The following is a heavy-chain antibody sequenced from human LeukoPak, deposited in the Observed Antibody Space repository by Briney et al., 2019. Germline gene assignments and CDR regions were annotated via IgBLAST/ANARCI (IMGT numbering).Heavy chain of an antibody. CDR3: AREEGSSGWWAQYH. CDR2: IYYGGST. CDR1: GGSTSSGNYY. J-gene: IGHJ5*02. D-gene: IGHD6-19*01. Sequence: SETLSLTCTVSGGSTSSGNYYWGWIRQPPGKGLEWIGSIYYGGSTYYNPSLKSRVTISVDTSKNQFSLMLTSVTAADTAVYYCAREEGSSGWWAQYHWGQGTLVTVSS. V-gene: IGHV4-39*07.